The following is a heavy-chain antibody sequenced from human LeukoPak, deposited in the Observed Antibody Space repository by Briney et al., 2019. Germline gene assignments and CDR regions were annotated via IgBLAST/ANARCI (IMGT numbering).Heavy chain of an antibody. J-gene: IGHJ4*02. V-gene: IGHV1-18*01. CDR1: GYTFTSYG. CDR3: ARDTLGSGYSSSSDY. D-gene: IGHD6-13*01. Sequence: ASVKVSCKASGYTFTSYGISWVRQAPGQGLEWMGWISAYNGNTNYAQKLQGRVTMTTDTSTSTAYMELRSLRSHDTAVYYCARDTLGSGYSSSSDYWGQGTLVTVSS. CDR2: ISAYNGNT.